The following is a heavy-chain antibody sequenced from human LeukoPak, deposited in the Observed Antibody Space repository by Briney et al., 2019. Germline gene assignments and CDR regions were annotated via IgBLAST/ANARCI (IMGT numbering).Heavy chain of an antibody. V-gene: IGHV2-5*02. CDR1: DFSLSTSRVG. CDR3: ALTPSVYNSSWFCFAY. Sequence: SGPTLVNPTQTLTLTCTFSDFSLSTSRVGVGWIRQPPGKALEWLALIYWDGDQRYSPSLKSRLTITKDISKNQVVLTMTNMDPVDTATYYCALTPSVYNSSWFCFAYWGQGTLVTVSS. D-gene: IGHD6-13*01. J-gene: IGHJ4*02. CDR2: IYWDGDQ.